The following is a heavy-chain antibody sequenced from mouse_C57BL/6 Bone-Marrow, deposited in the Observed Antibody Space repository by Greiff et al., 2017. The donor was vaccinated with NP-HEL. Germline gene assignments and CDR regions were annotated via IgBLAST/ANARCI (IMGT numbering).Heavy chain of an antibody. D-gene: IGHD1-1*01. V-gene: IGHV1-18*01. J-gene: IGHJ4*01. CDR3: ARSFAYYGSSYNYAMDY. CDR1: GYTFTDYN. Sequence: EVKLMESGPELVKPGASVKIPCKASGYTFTDYNMDWVKQSHGKSLEWIGDINPNNGGTIYNQKFKGKATLTVDKSSSTAYMELRSLTSEDTAVYYCARSFAYYGSSYNYAMDYWGQGTSVTVSS. CDR2: INPNNGGT.